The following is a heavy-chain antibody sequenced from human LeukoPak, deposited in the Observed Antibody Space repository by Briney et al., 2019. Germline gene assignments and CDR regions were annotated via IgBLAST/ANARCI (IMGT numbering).Heavy chain of an antibody. CDR1: GGSIRSGSYS. D-gene: IGHD5-12*01. V-gene: IGHV4-61*02. CDR2: IYTSGST. Sequence: PSETLSLTCTVSGGSIRSGSYSWSWIRQPAGKGLEWIGRIYTSGSTNHNPSLKSRVSISVDASKNQFSLKLRSVTAADTAVYHCARGYSGYDGYYFDYWGQGTLVAVSS. CDR3: ARGYSGYDGYYFDY. J-gene: IGHJ4*02.